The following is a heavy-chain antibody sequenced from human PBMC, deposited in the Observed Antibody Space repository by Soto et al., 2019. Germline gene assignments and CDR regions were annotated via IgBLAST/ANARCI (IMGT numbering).Heavy chain of an antibody. V-gene: IGHV2-5*01. CDR1: GFSLTTSGVS. CDR2: IYWNDDK. CDR3: AYRVGSRGSFDF. Sequence: QITLKESGPTLVKPTQTLTLTCTFSGFSLTTSGVSVGWIRQPPGKALEWVAFIYWNDDKRYSPSLKSRLTITKDNSKKQVALTMTNMDPVDTATYYCAYRVGSRGSFDFLGPGTLVTVSS. J-gene: IGHJ4*02. D-gene: IGHD6-25*01.